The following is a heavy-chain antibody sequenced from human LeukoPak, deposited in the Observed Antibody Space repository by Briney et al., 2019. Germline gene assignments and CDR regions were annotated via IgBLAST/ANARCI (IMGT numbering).Heavy chain of an antibody. CDR3: AVKRSYYAGLDY. J-gene: IGHJ4*02. Sequence: ASVKVSCKASGYTFTGYYMHWVRQAPGQGLEWMGWINPNSGGTNYAQKFQGRVTMTRDTSISTAYMELSRLRSDDTAVYYCAVKRSYYAGLDYWGQGTLVTVSS. V-gene: IGHV1-2*02. D-gene: IGHD1-26*01. CDR1: GYTFTGYY. CDR2: INPNSGGT.